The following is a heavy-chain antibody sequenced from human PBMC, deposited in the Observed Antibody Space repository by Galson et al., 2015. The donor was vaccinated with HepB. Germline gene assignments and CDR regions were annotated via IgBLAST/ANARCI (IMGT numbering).Heavy chain of an antibody. Sequence: SLRLSCAASGFTFSDYYMSWIRQAPGKGLEWVSFISSSSTYTNYADSVNGRFTISRDNAKNSLYLQMNSLRVEDTAVYYCAREGGHAFDIWGQGTMVTVSS. D-gene: IGHD1-26*01. CDR3: AREGGHAFDI. CDR1: GFTFSDYY. J-gene: IGHJ3*02. CDR2: ISSSSTYT. V-gene: IGHV3-11*06.